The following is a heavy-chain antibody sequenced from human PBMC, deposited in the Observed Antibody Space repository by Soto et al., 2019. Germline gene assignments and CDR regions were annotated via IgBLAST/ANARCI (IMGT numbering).Heavy chain of an antibody. V-gene: IGHV3-23*01. CDR1: GFTFRSYA. Sequence: GFPRLSCGASGFTFRSYATRWVRQARGKGLEWVAAISGCGGTTYYADAGKGGFTIPRDNSKNTLFLQRDTRRAEDAALYSWAKVLVTVRYLAFWGKGTEVPVSS. CDR2: ISGCGGTT. J-gene: IGHJ4*02. CDR3: AKVLVTVRYLAF. D-gene: IGHD3-10*01.